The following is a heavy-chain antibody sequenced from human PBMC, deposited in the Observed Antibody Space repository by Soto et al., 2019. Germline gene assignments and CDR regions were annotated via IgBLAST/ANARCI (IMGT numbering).Heavy chain of an antibody. J-gene: IGHJ4*02. D-gene: IGHD1-26*01. Sequence: SETLSLTCAVSGGSVSSGSYYRTWIRQPPGRGLEWIGYIYYTGSTDSNPSLKSRVTISLDRSRNQFSLNLKSVTAADTAVYYCVRVPGGLYRGSDYWGQGTLVTVSS. CDR3: VRVPGGLYRGSDY. CDR2: IYYTGST. CDR1: GGSVSSGSYY. V-gene: IGHV4-61*01.